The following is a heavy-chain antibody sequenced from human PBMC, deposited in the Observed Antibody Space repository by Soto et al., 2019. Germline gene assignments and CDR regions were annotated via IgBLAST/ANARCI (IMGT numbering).Heavy chain of an antibody. V-gene: IGHV4-61*01. J-gene: IGHJ4*02. CDR3: ARETTAIFGVTDD. D-gene: IGHD3-3*02. CDR2: NFYSGST. CDR1: GGSVSSARYY. Sequence: SETLSLTCTVSGGSVSSARYYWSWIRQPPGKGLEWIWYNFYSGSTNYNPSLKTRVTMSIDTSRNQFSLKLSSVTAADTAVYYCARETTAIFGVTDDWGQGTLVTVSS.